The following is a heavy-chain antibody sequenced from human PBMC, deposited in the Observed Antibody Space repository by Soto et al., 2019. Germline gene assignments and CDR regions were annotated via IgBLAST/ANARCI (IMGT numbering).Heavy chain of an antibody. Sequence: VQLLESGGGVVQPGGSLRLAWAASGFTFSTYGMSWVRQAPGKGLEWVSTISSSGGSTFYADSVKGRFTISRDNSKNTLNLQMSGLRAEDTAVYYCAKGVSWGFYDHWGQGNLVTVST. V-gene: IGHV3-23*01. CDR2: ISSSGGST. J-gene: IGHJ4*02. D-gene: IGHD6-13*01. CDR1: GFTFSTYG. CDR3: AKGVSWGFYDH.